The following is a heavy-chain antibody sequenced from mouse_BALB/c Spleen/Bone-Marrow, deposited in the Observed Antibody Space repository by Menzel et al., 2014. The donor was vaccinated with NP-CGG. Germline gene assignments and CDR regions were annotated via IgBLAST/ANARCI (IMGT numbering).Heavy chain of an antibody. J-gene: IGHJ2*01. D-gene: IGHD2-3*01. CDR2: ILPGSGST. CDR1: GYTFSSYW. V-gene: IGHV1-9*01. CDR3: ARRGYDGYH. Sequence: VQLQQSGAELMKPGASVKISCKATGYTFSSYWIGWVKQRPGHGLEWIGEILPGSGSTNYNEKFRGKATFTADTSSNTAYMQLSSLTSEDSAVYYCARRGYDGYHWGQGTTLTVSS.